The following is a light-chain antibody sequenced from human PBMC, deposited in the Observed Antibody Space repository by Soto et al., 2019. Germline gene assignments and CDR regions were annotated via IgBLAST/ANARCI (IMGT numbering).Light chain of an antibody. CDR1: QSVSSN. CDR3: QQYNNWRT. CDR2: GAS. V-gene: IGKV3-15*01. J-gene: IGKJ4*01. Sequence: EIVMTQSPATLSVSPGERATLSCRASQSVSSNLAWYQQKPGQAPRLLIYGASTRATGNPARFSGSGSGTEFTLTISSLQSEDFAVYYCQQYNNWRTFGGGTKVEIK.